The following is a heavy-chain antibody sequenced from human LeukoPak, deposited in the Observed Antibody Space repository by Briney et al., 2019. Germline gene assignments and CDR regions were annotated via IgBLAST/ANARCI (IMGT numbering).Heavy chain of an antibody. V-gene: IGHV5-51*01. CDR3: ARLAYCGGDCYLYSDY. Sequence: GESLKISCQGSGYSLTSYWIGWVRQMPGKGLEWMGIIYPGDSDTRYSPSFQGQVTISADKSISTAYLQWSSLKASDTAKYYCARLAYCGGDCYLYSDYWGQGTLVTVSS. CDR1: GYSLTSYW. J-gene: IGHJ4*02. CDR2: IYPGDSDT. D-gene: IGHD2-21*01.